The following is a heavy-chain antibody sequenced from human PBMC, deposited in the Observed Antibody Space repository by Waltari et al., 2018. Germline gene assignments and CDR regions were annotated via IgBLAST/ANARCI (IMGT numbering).Heavy chain of an antibody. Sequence: QVQLQQWGAGLLKPSETLSLTCNVSGGSFSDLYWDWIRQPPGRGLEWIGEVDHRGRTINNATLRTRVTIALDTSKNQLSLMLNSVTAADTATYYCARSFGWYAFDIWGQGSMGTVSS. D-gene: IGHD6-19*01. J-gene: IGHJ3*02. CDR2: VDHRGRT. CDR1: GGSFSDLY. V-gene: IGHV4-34*02. CDR3: ARSFGWYAFDI.